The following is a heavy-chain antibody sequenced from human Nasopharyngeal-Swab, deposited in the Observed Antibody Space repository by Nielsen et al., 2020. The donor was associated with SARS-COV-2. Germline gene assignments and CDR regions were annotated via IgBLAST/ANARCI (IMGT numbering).Heavy chain of an antibody. CDR2: ISSSSSTI. CDR1: GFTFSSYS. J-gene: IGHJ4*02. D-gene: IGHD2-21*02. Sequence: GGSLRLSCAASGFTFSSYSMNWVRQAPGKGLEWVSYISSSSSTIYYADSAKGRFTISRDNAKNSLYLQMNSLRDEDTAVYYCARDRAPYCGGDCYSLNYWGQGTLVTVSS. CDR3: ARDRAPYCGGDCYSLNY. V-gene: IGHV3-48*02.